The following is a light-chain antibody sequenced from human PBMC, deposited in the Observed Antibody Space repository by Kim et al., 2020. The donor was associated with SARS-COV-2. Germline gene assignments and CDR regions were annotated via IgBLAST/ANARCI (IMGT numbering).Light chain of an antibody. Sequence: SPGERAALSCRASQSVSSNYVGWYQQTADPPPRLLFYGASSGATGIPDRFSRSGSAKVFPTTITRLEPDVFAVYYWQQYSSSPVTFGEGTKVDIK. V-gene: IGKV3-20*01. J-gene: IGKJ1*01. CDR1: QSVSSNY. CDR2: GAS. CDR3: QQYSSSPVT.